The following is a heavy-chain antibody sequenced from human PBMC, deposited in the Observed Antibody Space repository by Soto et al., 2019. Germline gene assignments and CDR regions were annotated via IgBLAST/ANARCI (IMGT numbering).Heavy chain of an antibody. CDR1: GFTFDDYS. J-gene: IGHJ6*02. CDR2: ISWNIGSI. D-gene: IGHD3-3*01. Sequence: GGSLRLSCAASGFTFDDYSMHWVRQAPGKCLEWVSGISWNIGSIGYEDSVKGRFTISRDNAKNSLYLQMNSLRAEDTALYYCAKARATTIFGVGPYYYGMDVWGQGTMVTVSS. V-gene: IGHV3-9*01. CDR3: AKARATTIFGVGPYYYGMDV.